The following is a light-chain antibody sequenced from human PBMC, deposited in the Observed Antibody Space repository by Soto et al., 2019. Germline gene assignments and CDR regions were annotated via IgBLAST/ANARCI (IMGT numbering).Light chain of an antibody. V-gene: IGLV2-14*01. CDR1: SSDIGGYNY. CDR3: SSYTISSTQV. J-gene: IGLJ3*02. Sequence: QSALTQPASVSGSPGQSITISCTGTSSDIGGYNYVSWYQQHPGKVPKLMIYEVTNRPSGVSNRFSGSKSGNTASLTISGLQAEDEADYYCSSYTISSTQVFGGGTKVTVL. CDR2: EVT.